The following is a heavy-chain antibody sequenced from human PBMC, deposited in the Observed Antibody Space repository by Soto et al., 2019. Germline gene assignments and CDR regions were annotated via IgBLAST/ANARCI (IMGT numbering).Heavy chain of an antibody. V-gene: IGHV3-30*18. CDR1: GFTFSSYG. Sequence: QVQLVESGGGVVQPGRSLRLSCAASGFTFSSYGMHWVRQAPGKGLEWLAVISYDGSNKYYADSVKGRFTISRDNSKNTLYLQMNSLRAEDTAVYYCAKGGEWFGDAFDIWGQGTMVTVSS. D-gene: IGHD3-10*01. CDR3: AKGGEWFGDAFDI. J-gene: IGHJ3*02. CDR2: ISYDGSNK.